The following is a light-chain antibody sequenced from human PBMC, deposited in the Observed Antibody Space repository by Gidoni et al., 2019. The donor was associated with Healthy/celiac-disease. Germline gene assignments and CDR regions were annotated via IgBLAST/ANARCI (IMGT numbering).Light chain of an antibody. CDR2: AAS. V-gene: IGKV3-11*01. CDR1: QSVSSY. Sequence: EIVLTQSPATLSLAPGERATISCRASQSVSSYLAWYQQKPGQAPRLLIYAASNRATGIPARFSGSGSGTDFTLTISRLEPEDFAVYYCQQRSNWPTFGGGTKVEIK. J-gene: IGKJ4*01. CDR3: QQRSNWPT.